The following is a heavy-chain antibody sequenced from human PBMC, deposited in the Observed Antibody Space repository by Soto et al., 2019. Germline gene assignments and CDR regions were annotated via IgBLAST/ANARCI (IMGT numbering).Heavy chain of an antibody. J-gene: IGHJ4*02. CDR3: AKGRKGYIWGTYRFSNYFDY. Sequence: GGSLRLSCAASGFTFDDYAMHWVRQAPGKGLEWVSGVNWNNGSIGYADSVKGRFTISRDNAKNSLYLQMDSLRAEDTALYYCAKGRKGYIWGTYRFSNYFDYWGQGTLVTVSS. CDR2: VNWNNGSI. V-gene: IGHV3-9*01. D-gene: IGHD3-16*02. CDR1: GFTFDDYA.